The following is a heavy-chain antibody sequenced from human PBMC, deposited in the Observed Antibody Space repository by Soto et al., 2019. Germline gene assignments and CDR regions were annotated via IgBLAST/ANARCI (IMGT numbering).Heavy chain of an antibody. J-gene: IGHJ4*02. CDR1: GGSFSGYY. Sequence: QVQLQQWGAGLLKPSETLSLTCAVSGGSFSGYYWNWIRQPPGKGLEWIGEINHSGSTNYNPSIKSQVTISVDTAKNQFSLKLSSVTAAATAVYYCARGWGALFDYWGPGALVNVSS. D-gene: IGHD7-27*01. V-gene: IGHV4-34*01. CDR3: ARGWGALFDY. CDR2: INHSGST.